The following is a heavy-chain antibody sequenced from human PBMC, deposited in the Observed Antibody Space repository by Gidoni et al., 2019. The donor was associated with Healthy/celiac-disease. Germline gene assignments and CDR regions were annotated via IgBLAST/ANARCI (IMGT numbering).Heavy chain of an antibody. CDR3: ARSVLGYCSGGSCYLDY. CDR1: GYTFPSYD. CDR2: MNPNSGNT. Sequence: QVQLVQSGAEVKKPGASVKVSCKASGYTFPSYDINGVRQATGQGLEWMGWMNPNSGNTGYAQKFQGRVTMTRNTSISTAYMELSSLRSEDTAVYYCARSVLGYCSGGSCYLDYWGQGTLVTVSS. V-gene: IGHV1-8*01. D-gene: IGHD2-15*01. J-gene: IGHJ4*02.